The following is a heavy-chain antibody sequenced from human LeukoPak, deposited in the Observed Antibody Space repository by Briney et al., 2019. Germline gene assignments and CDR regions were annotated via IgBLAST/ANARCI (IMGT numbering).Heavy chain of an antibody. CDR3: ARDNGYSYGIDY. J-gene: IGHJ4*02. Sequence: SETLSLTCSVSGGSISSYFWSWIRQAPGKGLEWVGYALYTGSTENNPALKSRVTISLDTSNNQFSLRLSSVTAADTAVYYCARDNGYSYGIDYWGQGRLVTVSS. V-gene: IGHV4-59*01. CDR2: ALYTGST. CDR1: GGSISSYF. D-gene: IGHD5-18*01.